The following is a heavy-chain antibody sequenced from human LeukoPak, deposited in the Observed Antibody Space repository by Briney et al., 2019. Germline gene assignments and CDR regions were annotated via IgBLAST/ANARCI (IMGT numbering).Heavy chain of an antibody. Sequence: PSETLSLTCAVYGGSFSGYYWSWIRQPPGKGLEWIGEINHSGSTNYNPSLKSRVTISVDTSKNQFSLKLSSVTAADTAVYYCARAPFWLRFGRRVNWFDPWGQGTLVTVSS. D-gene: IGHD3-10*01. CDR2: INHSGST. J-gene: IGHJ5*02. CDR1: GGSFSGYY. V-gene: IGHV4-34*01. CDR3: ARAPFWLRFGRRVNWFDP.